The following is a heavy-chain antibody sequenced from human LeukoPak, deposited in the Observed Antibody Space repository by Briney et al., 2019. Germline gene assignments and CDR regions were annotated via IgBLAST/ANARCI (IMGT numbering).Heavy chain of an antibody. CDR1: GFTFSEYW. D-gene: IGHD5-18*01. CDR3: ARDGYLDY. J-gene: IGHJ4*02. V-gene: IGHV3-7*05. CDR2: IKRDGSDK. Sequence: GGSLRLSCAASGFTFSEYWVAWVRQAPGRGLEWVAHIKRDGSDKNYVDPVRGRFTISRDNAKNSVYLQMNSLRAEDTATYYCARDGYLDYWGQGTLVTVSS.